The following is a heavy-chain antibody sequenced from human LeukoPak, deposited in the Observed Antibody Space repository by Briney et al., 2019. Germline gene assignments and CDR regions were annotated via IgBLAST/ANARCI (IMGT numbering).Heavy chain of an antibody. CDR2: ISAYNGNT. V-gene: IGHV1-18*01. CDR1: GYIFTNYG. CDR3: ARDLVNYDFWNIYGMDV. D-gene: IGHD3-3*01. Sequence: ASVRVSCKTSGYIFTNYGISWVRQAPGQGLEWMGWISAYNGNTNYAQKLQGRVTMTTDTSTSTAYMELRSLRSDDTAVYYCARDLVNYDFWNIYGMDVWGQGTTVTVSS. J-gene: IGHJ6*02.